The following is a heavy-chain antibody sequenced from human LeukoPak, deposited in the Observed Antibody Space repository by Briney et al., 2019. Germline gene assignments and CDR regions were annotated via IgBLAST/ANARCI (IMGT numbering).Heavy chain of an antibody. D-gene: IGHD4-11*01. J-gene: IGHJ5*02. CDR3: ARPDYSNYVSVDP. CDR2: IYLSGST. CDR1: GYSISSGYY. Sequence: SETLSLTCTVSGYSISSGYYWGWIRQPPGKGLEWIGSIYLSGSTYYNPSLKSRVTISVDTSKNQFSLKLSSVTAADTAVYYCARPDYSNYVSVDPWGQGTLVTVSS. V-gene: IGHV4-38-2*02.